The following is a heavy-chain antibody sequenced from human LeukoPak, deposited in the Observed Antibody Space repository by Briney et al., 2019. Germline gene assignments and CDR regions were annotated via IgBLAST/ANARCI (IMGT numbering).Heavy chain of an antibody. J-gene: IGHJ4*02. CDR2: INHSGST. Sequence: SETLSLTCAVYGGSFSGYYWSWIRQPPGKGLEWIGEINHSGSTNYNPSLKSRVTISVDTSKNQFSLKLSSVTAADTAVYYCARGDDSSWEPNDYWGQGTLVTVSS. CDR1: GGSFSGYY. V-gene: IGHV4-34*01. CDR3: ARGDDSSWEPNDY. D-gene: IGHD6-13*01.